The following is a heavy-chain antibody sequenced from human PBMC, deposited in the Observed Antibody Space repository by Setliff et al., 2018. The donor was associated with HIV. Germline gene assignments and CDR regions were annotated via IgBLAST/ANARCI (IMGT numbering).Heavy chain of an antibody. V-gene: IGHV4-39*01. D-gene: IGHD6-13*01. CDR3: ARRSCWYGDAFDI. CDR1: GASISGSSCY. J-gene: IGHJ4*02. Sequence: SETLSLTCTVSGASISGSSCYWDWIRQPPGKGLEGVGSIDSRGSTYYNPSLTRRVTISIDTSKNQFSLKLSSVTAADTAVYYCARRSCWYGDAFDIWGQGTLVTVSS. CDR2: IDSRGST.